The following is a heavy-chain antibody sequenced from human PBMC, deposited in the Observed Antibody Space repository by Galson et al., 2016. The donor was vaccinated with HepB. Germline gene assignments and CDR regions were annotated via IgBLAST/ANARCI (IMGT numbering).Heavy chain of an antibody. Sequence: SLRLSCAASGFTFSDYYMSWIRQAPGKGLECVSHISSSSSFTNCADSVKGRFIISRDNVKNSLYLQMNSLRAEDTAVYFCARGRRGKYDFLTGYTKGLYNYFDPWGQGTLVTVSS. CDR1: GFTFSDYY. V-gene: IGHV3-11*06. CDR2: ISSSSSFT. J-gene: IGHJ5*02. CDR3: ARGRRGKYDFLTGYTKGLYNYFDP. D-gene: IGHD3-9*01.